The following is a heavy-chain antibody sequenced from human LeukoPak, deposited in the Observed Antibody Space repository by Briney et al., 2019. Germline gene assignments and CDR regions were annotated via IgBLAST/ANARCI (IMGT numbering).Heavy chain of an antibody. Sequence: GASVKVSFKASGYTFTGYYIHWVRQAPGHGLEWMGVNTNYAQKFQGRVTMTRDTSTRTVYMEMSSLRSEDTALYYCARGSDYGDLDHWGQGTLVTVSS. V-gene: IGHV1-46*01. D-gene: IGHD4-17*01. CDR2: NT. CDR1: GYTFTGYY. J-gene: IGHJ4*02. CDR3: ARGSDYGDLDH.